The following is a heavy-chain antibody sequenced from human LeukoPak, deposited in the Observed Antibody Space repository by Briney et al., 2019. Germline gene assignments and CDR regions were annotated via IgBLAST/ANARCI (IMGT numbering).Heavy chain of an antibody. V-gene: IGHV1-69*13. D-gene: IGHD1-7*01. CDR1: GGTFSSNA. J-gene: IGHJ6*02. CDR2: IIPIFGTA. CDR3: ASGLELNALGMDV. Sequence: ASVKVSCKASGGTFSSNAISWVRQAPGQGLEWMGGIIPIFGTANYAQKFQGRVTITADESTSTAYMELSSLRSEDTAVYYCASGLELNALGMDVWGQGTTVTVSS.